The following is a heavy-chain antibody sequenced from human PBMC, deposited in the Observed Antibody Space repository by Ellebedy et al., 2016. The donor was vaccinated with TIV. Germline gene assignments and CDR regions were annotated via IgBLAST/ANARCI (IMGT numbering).Heavy chain of an antibody. Sequence: GGSLRLXXAASGFTFDSYAMNWVRQAPGKGLEWVSGITGGCSNTYYADSVRGRFTISRDNSRNSLFLQMNSLRVEDTAVYYCAKTRYGSGWYYFAYWGQGALVTVSS. V-gene: IGHV3-23*01. J-gene: IGHJ4*02. D-gene: IGHD6-19*01. CDR3: AKTRYGSGWYYFAY. CDR2: ITGGCSNT. CDR1: GFTFDSYA.